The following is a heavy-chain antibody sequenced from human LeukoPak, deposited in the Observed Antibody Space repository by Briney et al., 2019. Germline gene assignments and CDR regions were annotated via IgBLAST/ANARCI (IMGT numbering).Heavy chain of an antibody. CDR1: GYTFTGYY. D-gene: IGHD3-9*01. Sequence: GASVKVSCKASGYTFTGYYMHWVRQAPGQGLEWMGWINPNSGGTNYAHKFQGRVTMTRDTSISTAYMELSRLRSDDTAVYYCARGNYDILTGYYIFDYWGQGTLVTVSS. V-gene: IGHV1-2*07. CDR3: ARGNYDILTGYYIFDY. CDR2: INPNSGGT. J-gene: IGHJ4*02.